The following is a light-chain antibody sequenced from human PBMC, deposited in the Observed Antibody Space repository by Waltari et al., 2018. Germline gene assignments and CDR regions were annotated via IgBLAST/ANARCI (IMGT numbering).Light chain of an antibody. CDR1: QSLVHSDGNIY. J-gene: IGKJ1*01. Sequence: DVVMTQSPLSLPVTLGQPGSISCTSSQSLVHSDGNIYLNWFQQRPGQSPRRLIHRVSNRNSGVPDRFSGSGSGTDFTLKISRVEAEDVGVYYCMQETHWPWTFGQGTKVEIK. CDR3: MQETHWPWT. CDR2: RVS. V-gene: IGKV2-30*02.